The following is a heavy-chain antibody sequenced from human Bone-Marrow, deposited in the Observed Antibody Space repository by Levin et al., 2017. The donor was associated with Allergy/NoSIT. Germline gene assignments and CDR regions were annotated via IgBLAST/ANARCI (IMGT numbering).Heavy chain of an antibody. CDR3: VRHVGGKYCSGGTCYWFDP. CDR1: GYSFISFW. V-gene: IGHV5-51*01. CDR2: IYPGDSDI. Sequence: GGSLRLSCKTSGYSFISFWIGWVRQKPGKGLEWVGVIYPGDSDIKYSPSFQGQVTISADKSISTAYLQWSSLRPSDTAMFYCVRHVGGKYCSGGTCYWFDPWGQGTLVTVSS. D-gene: IGHD2-15*01. J-gene: IGHJ5*02.